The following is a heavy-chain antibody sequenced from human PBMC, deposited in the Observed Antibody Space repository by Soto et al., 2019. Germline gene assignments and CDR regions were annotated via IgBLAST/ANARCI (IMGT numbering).Heavy chain of an antibody. D-gene: IGHD3-3*01. Sequence: ASVKVSCKASGYTFTSYAMHWVRQAPGQRLEWMGWINAGNGNTKYSQKFQGRVTITRDTSASTAYMELSSLRSEDTAVYYCARAPTRITIFGVVKYYYYGMDVWAKGPRSPSP. CDR3: ARAPTRITIFGVVKYYYYGMDV. J-gene: IGHJ6*02. CDR1: GYTFTSYA. CDR2: INAGNGNT. V-gene: IGHV1-3*01.